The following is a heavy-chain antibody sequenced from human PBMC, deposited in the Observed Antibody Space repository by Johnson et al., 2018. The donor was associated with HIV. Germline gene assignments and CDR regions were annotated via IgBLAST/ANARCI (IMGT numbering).Heavy chain of an antibody. CDR3: ARKGMRRSIAAAGADAFDI. CDR2: IYSGGST. J-gene: IGHJ3*02. Sequence: QLVESGGGLVQPGGSLRLSCAASGFTFSSYWMSWVRQAPGKGLEWVSVIYSGGSTYYADSVKGRFTISRDNSKNTLYLQMNSLRAGDTAVYYCARKGMRRSIAAAGADAFDIWGQGTVVTVSS. CDR1: GFTFSSYW. V-gene: IGHV3-66*01. D-gene: IGHD6-13*01.